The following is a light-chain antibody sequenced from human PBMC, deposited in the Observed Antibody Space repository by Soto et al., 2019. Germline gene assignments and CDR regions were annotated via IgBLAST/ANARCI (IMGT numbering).Light chain of an antibody. V-gene: IGLV7-46*01. CDR1: TGAVTSRHY. Sequence: QAVVTQEPSLTVSPGGTVTLTCGSRTGAVTSRHYPYWFQQKPGQAPRTLIYDTRNKHSWTPARFSGSLLGGKAALTLSGAQPEDEAVYYCLLSYDAARRVFGTGTKLTVL. J-gene: IGLJ1*01. CDR2: DTR. CDR3: LLSYDAARRV.